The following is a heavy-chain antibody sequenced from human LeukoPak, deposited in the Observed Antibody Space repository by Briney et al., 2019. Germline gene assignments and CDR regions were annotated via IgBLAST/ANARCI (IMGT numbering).Heavy chain of an antibody. J-gene: IGHJ4*02. V-gene: IGHV3-74*01. CDR2: ISPTGSTT. Sequence: GGSLRLSCIASGFSFSGHWMHWARQLPGKGLVWVSRISPTGSTTSYADSVKGRFTVSRDNAKNTLYLQVINLRAEDTAVYYCARGPNSNWSGLDFWGQGTLLTVSS. D-gene: IGHD6-6*01. CDR1: GFSFSGHW. CDR3: ARGPNSNWSGLDF.